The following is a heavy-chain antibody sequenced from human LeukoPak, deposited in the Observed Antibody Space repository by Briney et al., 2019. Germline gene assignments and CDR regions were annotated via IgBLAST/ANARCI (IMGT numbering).Heavy chain of an antibody. J-gene: IGHJ4*02. V-gene: IGHV5-51*01. CDR2: IYPGDSDT. CDR3: ARPAYGSGSYYSD. D-gene: IGHD3-10*01. CDR1: GYDFTTYW. Sequence: GESLKISCKGSGYDFTTYWIAWVRQMPGKGLEWMGIIYPGDSDTRYNPSFQGQVTISADTSINTAYLQWSSLRASDTAMYYCARPAYGSGSYYSDWGQGTLVTVSS.